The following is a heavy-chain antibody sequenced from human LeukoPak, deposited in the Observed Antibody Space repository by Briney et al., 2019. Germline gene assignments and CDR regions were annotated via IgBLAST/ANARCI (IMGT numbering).Heavy chain of an antibody. J-gene: IGHJ4*02. CDR1: GYTFTSYG. CDR3: ARVKSFNWGSLSYFDY. Sequence: EASVKVSCKASGYTFTSYGISWVRQAPGQGLEWMGWISAYNGNTNYAQKLQGRVTMTTDTSTSTGYMELRSLRSDDAAVYYCARVKSFNWGSLSYFDYWGQGTLVTVSS. D-gene: IGHD7-27*01. CDR2: ISAYNGNT. V-gene: IGHV1-18*01.